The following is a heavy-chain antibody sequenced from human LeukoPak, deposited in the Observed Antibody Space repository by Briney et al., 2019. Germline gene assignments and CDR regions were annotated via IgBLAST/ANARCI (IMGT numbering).Heavy chain of an antibody. D-gene: IGHD6-19*01. J-gene: IGHJ5*02. CDR3: AKGSGSGWYGWFAP. CDR2: IDASGGST. Sequence: GGSLRLSCAASGFTFSSYAMSWVRQAPGKGLEWVSSIDASGGSTYYADSVKGRFTISRDNSNNTFYLKMTSLRADDTAVYYCAKGSGSGWYGWFAPWGQGTLVTVSS. CDR1: GFTFSSYA. V-gene: IGHV3-23*01.